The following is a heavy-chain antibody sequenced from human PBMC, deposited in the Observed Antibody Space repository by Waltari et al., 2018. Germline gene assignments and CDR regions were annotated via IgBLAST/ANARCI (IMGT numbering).Heavy chain of an antibody. Sequence: QLQLQESGPGLVKPSETLSLTCTVSRSPISGSNYSWGWIRQPPGKGLEWIASIYYSGSTYYNPSLKSRVTMSVDTSKNQFSLKLSSVTAADTALYYCARQIREYGSTNWFDPWGQGTLVIVSS. CDR1: RSPISGSNYS. V-gene: IGHV4-39*07. J-gene: IGHJ5*02. CDR2: IYYSGST. CDR3: ARQIREYGSTNWFDP. D-gene: IGHD6-13*01.